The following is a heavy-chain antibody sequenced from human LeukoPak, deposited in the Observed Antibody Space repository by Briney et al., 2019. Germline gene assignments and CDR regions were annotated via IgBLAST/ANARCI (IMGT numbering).Heavy chain of an antibody. CDR1: GFTSSSYW. CDR2: IKEDGSEE. J-gene: IGHJ3*01. Sequence: PGGSLRLSCAASGFTSSSYWMTWVRQAPGEGLECEANIKEDGSEEYYVDSVKGRFSISRDNAKNSLHLQMNSLRAEDTAVYYCARDWLAGNPYHAFDLWGKGTMVTVSS. V-gene: IGHV3-7*01. CDR3: ARDWLAGNPYHAFDL. D-gene: IGHD3-22*01.